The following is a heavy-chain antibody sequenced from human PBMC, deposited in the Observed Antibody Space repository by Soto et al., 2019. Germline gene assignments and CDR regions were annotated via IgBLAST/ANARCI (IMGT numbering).Heavy chain of an antibody. CDR2: ISPDSGGA. D-gene: IGHD2-2*02. V-gene: IGHV1-2*02. J-gene: IGHJ5*02. CDR1: GYTFTGHY. CDR3: AREGLYCSSSRCYNRGANWFDP. Sequence: ASVKVSCKTSGYTFTGHYIHWVRQAPQQGPEWMGWISPDSGGANYAQKFQGRVTMTRDTSISTAYMELTRLRSDDTAVYYCAREGLYCSSSRCYNRGANWFDPWGQGTLVTVSS.